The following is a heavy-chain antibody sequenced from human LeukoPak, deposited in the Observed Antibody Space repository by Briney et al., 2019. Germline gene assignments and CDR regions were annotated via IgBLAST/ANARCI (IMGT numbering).Heavy chain of an antibody. D-gene: IGHD3-10*01. Sequence: PGGPLRLPCAASGFSFSSYNMNWVRQAPGKGLEWISYISSTRPTIYYADSVKGRFTISRDDAKSSLYLQMNSLRVEDTAVYYCAKEVTYGGAAFDVWGQGTTVTVSS. CDR3: AKEVTYGGAAFDV. CDR2: ISSTRPTI. J-gene: IGHJ3*01. V-gene: IGHV3-48*01. CDR1: GFSFSSYN.